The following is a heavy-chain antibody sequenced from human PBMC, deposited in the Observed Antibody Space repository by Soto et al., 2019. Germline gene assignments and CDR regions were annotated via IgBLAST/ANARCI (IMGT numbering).Heavy chain of an antibody. D-gene: IGHD5-12*01. CDR3: ARHESGYESAGY. J-gene: IGHJ4*02. CDR2: IIPIFGTA. CDR1: VGTFSSYA. Sequence: QVQLVQSGAEVKKPGSSVTVSCKASVGTFSSYAISWVRQALGPGLEWMGGIIPIFGTANYAQKFQGRVTITADESTSTAYMELSSLRSEDTAVYYCARHESGYESAGYWGQGTLVTVSS. V-gene: IGHV1-69*01.